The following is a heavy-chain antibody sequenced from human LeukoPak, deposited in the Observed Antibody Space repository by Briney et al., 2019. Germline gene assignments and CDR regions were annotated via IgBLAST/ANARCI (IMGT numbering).Heavy chain of an antibody. Sequence: SETLSLTCTVSGGSISSSSYYWGWIRQPPGKGLEWIGSIYYSGTTYYNPSLKSRVTISVDTSKNQFSLKLNSVTAADTAVYYCARHSLYNNWFDPWGQGTLVTVSS. CDR3: ARHSLYNNWFDP. J-gene: IGHJ5*02. CDR2: IYYSGTT. D-gene: IGHD4-11*01. V-gene: IGHV4-39*01. CDR1: GGSISSSSYY.